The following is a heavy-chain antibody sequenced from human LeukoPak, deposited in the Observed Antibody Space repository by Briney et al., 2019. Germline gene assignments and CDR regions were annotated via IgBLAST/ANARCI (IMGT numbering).Heavy chain of an antibody. V-gene: IGHV4-34*01. Sequence: SETLSLTCAVYGGSFSGYYWSWIRQPPGKGLEWIGEINHSGSTNYNLSLKSRVTISVDTSKNQFSLKLSSVTAADTAVYYCARGPSDSSSSHNFDYWGQGTLVTVSS. J-gene: IGHJ4*02. CDR2: INHSGST. CDR3: ARGPSDSSSSHNFDY. D-gene: IGHD6-6*01. CDR1: GGSFSGYY.